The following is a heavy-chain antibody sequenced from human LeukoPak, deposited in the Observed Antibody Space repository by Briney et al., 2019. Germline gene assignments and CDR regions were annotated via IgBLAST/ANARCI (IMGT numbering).Heavy chain of an antibody. Sequence: GGSLRLSCTASGFTFSSYGMHWVRQAPGKGLEWVAVISYDGSNKYYADSVKGRFTISRDNSKNTLYLQMNSLRAEDTAVYYCAKWSRDGYNDYWGQGTLVTVSS. CDR2: ISYDGSNK. CDR1: GFTFSSYG. D-gene: IGHD5-24*01. CDR3: AKWSRDGYNDY. V-gene: IGHV3-30*18. J-gene: IGHJ4*02.